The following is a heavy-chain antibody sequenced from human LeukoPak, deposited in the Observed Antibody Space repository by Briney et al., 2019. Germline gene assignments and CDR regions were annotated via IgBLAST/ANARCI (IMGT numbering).Heavy chain of an antibody. Sequence: SVKVSCKASGYTFTSYGISWVRHAPGHGLEWVGWISAYTGNTNYAQKLQGRVTMTTDTSTSTAYMELRSLRSDDTAVYYCARGKRLPIRFLEWLGNYYFDYWGQGTLVTVSS. CDR1: GYTFTSYG. CDR3: ARGKRLPIRFLEWLGNYYFDY. CDR2: ISAYTGNT. V-gene: IGHV1-18*01. D-gene: IGHD3-3*01. J-gene: IGHJ4*02.